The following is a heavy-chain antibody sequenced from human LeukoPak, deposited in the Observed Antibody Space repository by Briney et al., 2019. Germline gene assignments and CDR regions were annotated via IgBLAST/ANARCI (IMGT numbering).Heavy chain of an antibody. D-gene: IGHD6-6*01. J-gene: IGHJ6*03. CDR2: MNPNSGNT. Sequence: GASVKVSCKASGYTFTSYDINWVRQATEQGLEWMGWMNPNSGNTGYAQKFQGRVTMTRNTSISTAYMELSSLRSEDTAVYYCARDAKQYSSSSGDMDVWGKGTTVTVSS. CDR3: ARDAKQYSSSSGDMDV. V-gene: IGHV1-8*01. CDR1: GYTFTSYD.